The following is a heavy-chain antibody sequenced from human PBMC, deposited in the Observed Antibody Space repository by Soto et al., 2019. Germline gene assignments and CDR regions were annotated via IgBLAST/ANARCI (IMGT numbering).Heavy chain of an antibody. CDR1: GFTFGSYA. V-gene: IGHV3-23*01. J-gene: IGHJ4*01. Sequence: GGSLRLSCAASGFTFGSYAMSWVRQAPGKGLEWVSAISGSGGSTYYADSVKGRFTISRGNSKNTLYLQMNSLRAEDTATYFCVSWVSAHFDYWGHGTPVTVSS. CDR2: ISGSGGST. D-gene: IGHD2-8*01. CDR3: VSWVSAHFDY.